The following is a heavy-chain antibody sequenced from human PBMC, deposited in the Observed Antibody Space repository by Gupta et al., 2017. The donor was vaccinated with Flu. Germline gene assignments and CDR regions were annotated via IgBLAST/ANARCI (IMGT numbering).Heavy chain of an antibody. V-gene: IGHV3-49*04. Sequence: EVQLVESGGGLVQPGRPLRLSCTASGFTFGDYAMGWVRQAPGKGLEWVGFIRSKAYGGTTEYAASVKGRFTISRDDSKSIAYLQMNSLKTEDTAVYYCTRVHPNLYYYYYMDVWGKGTTVTVSS. J-gene: IGHJ6*03. CDR1: GFTFGDYA. CDR3: TRVHPNLYYYYYMDV. CDR2: IRSKAYGGTT.